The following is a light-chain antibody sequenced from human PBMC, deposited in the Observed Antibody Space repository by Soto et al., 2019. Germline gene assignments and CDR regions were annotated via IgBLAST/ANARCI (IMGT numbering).Light chain of an antibody. CDR2: AAS. V-gene: IGKV1-12*01. Sequence: IQVSKNPSYEPGSGGDCRTSTFRASQDISNWLAWYQQKPGKAPKLLIYAASSLESGVPSRFSGSGSGTEFTLSVSSPHPDDFASYYCQQSKTFSTFGQGTKVDI. J-gene: IGKJ1*01. CDR3: QQSKTFST. CDR1: QDISNW.